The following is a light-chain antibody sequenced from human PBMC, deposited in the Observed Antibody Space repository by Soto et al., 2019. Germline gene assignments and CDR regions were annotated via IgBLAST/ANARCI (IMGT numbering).Light chain of an antibody. CDR3: QQYGSSRWT. CDR1: QSISSY. CDR2: AAS. Sequence: IQLTQSPSSLSASVGDRVTITCRASQSISSYLNWYQQKPGKAPKLLIYAASSLQSGVPSRFSGSGSGTDFTLTISRLEPEDFAVYYCQQYGSSRWTFGQGTKVDIK. J-gene: IGKJ1*01. V-gene: IGKV1-39*01.